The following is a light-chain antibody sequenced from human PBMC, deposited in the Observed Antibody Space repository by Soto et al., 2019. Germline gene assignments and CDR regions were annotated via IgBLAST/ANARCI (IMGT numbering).Light chain of an antibody. CDR2: WAS. CDR3: QQYYSTPWT. CDR1: QSLLHSNGYNY. V-gene: IGKV4-1*01. Sequence: DIVMTQSPLSLPVTPGEPASISCRSSQSLLHSNGYNYLDWYQQKPGQPPKLLIYWASTRESGVPDRFSGSGSGTDFTLTISSLQAEDVAVYYCQQYYSTPWTFGQGTTVDIK. J-gene: IGKJ1*01.